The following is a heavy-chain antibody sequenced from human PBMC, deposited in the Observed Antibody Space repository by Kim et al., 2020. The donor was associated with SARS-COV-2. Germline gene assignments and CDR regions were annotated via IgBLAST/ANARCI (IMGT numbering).Heavy chain of an antibody. CDR3: ARERSSSDNVRFDP. J-gene: IGHJ5*02. CDR1: GGSISSYY. CDR2: IYYSGST. D-gene: IGHD6-6*01. Sequence: SETLSLTCTVSGGSISSYYWSWIRQPPGKGLEWIGYIYYSGSTNYNPSLKSRVTISVDTSKNQFSLKLSSVTAADTAVYYCARERSSSDNVRFDPWGQGTLVTVSS. V-gene: IGHV4-59*01.